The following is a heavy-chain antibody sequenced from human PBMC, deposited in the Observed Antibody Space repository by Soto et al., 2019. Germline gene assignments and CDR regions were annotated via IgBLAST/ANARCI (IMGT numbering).Heavy chain of an antibody. CDR2: IYYSGNT. Sequence: PSETLSHTCTVSGGSTSSDNYWSWIRQPPGKGLEWIGHIYYSGNTDYNPSLKSRLAISIDTSKNQFSLKLSPVTAADTAVYFCAREGGESSDGLYYFDSWGQGSLVTVSS. CDR3: AREGGESSDGLYYFDS. D-gene: IGHD3-16*01. J-gene: IGHJ4*02. CDR1: GGSTSSDNY. V-gene: IGHV4-30-4*01.